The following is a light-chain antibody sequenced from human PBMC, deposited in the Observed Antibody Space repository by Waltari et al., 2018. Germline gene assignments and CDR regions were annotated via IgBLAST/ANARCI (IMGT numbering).Light chain of an antibody. CDR1: SGSVASTSY. J-gene: IGLJ3*02. CDR2: QVI. Sequence: QTVVTQEPSLSVSPGGTVTLTCALSSGSVASTSYPTWYQQTPGKPPRRRCYQVISLVSGVPDRFSGSILGNTAALTITGAQADDESDYYCSMYMGSGVWVFGGGTKLTVL. V-gene: IGLV8-61*01. CDR3: SMYMGSGVWV.